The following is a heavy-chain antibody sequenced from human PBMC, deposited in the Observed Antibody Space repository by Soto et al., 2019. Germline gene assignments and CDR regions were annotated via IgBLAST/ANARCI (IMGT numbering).Heavy chain of an antibody. CDR1: WDLFSSNTAA. CDR2: TFYRSRWHD. CDR3: VRTVVVTDGGYHYGMDV. J-gene: IGHJ6*02. V-gene: IGHV6-1*01. D-gene: IGHD2-21*02. Sequence: PSQPLSHTCAISWDLFSSNTAACNCVRQSPSRGLEWLGRTFYRSRWHDNYAASVTGRVTITVDSARNQFSLHLTSVTPDDTAVYYCVRTVVVTDGGYHYGMDVWGQGTTVTVSS.